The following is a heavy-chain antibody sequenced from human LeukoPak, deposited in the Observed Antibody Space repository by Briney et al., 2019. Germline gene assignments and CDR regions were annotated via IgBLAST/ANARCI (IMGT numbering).Heavy chain of an antibody. J-gene: IGHJ4*02. D-gene: IGHD3-22*01. CDR2: MNPNSGNT. CDR1: GYTFTSYD. V-gene: IGHV1-8*01. CDR3: ARVSRPSGYYHNPFDY. Sequence: ASVKVSCKASGYTFTSYDINWVRQATGQGLEWMGWMNPNSGNTGYAQKFQGRVTMTRNTSISTAYMELSSLRSEDTAVYYCARVSRPSGYYHNPFDYWGQGTLVTVSS.